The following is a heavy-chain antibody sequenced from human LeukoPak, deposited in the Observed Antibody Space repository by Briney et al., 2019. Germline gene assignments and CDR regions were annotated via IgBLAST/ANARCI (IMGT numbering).Heavy chain of an antibody. CDR2: IKQDGSEK. CDR1: GFTFSSSW. Sequence: GGSLRLSCVASGFTFSSSWMSWVRQAPGKGLEWVANIKQDGSEKSYVESVRGRFTISRDNAKNSLYLQLDSLRAEDTALYYCARDNPPDYWGQGTLVTVSS. CDR3: ARDNPPDY. J-gene: IGHJ4*02. V-gene: IGHV3-7*03.